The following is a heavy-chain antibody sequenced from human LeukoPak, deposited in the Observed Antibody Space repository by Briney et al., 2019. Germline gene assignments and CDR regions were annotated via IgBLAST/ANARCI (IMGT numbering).Heavy chain of an antibody. CDR2: IYYSGST. D-gene: IGHD4-17*01. V-gene: IGHV4-39*01. CDR1: GGSISSSSYY. Sequence: PSETLSLTCTVSGGSISSSSYYWGWIRQPPGKGLEWIGSIYYSGSTYYNPSLKSRVTISVDTSKNQFSLKLSSVTAADTAVYYCARHGDYGDFRYFDYWGQGTLVTVSS. CDR3: ARHGDYGDFRYFDY. J-gene: IGHJ4*02.